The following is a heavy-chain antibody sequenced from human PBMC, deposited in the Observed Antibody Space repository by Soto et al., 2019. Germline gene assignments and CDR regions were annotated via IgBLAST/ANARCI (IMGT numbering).Heavy chain of an antibody. Sequence: ASVKVSCKASGYTFTSYAMHWVRQAPGQRLEWMGWINAGNGNTKYSQKFQGRVTITRDTSASTAYMELSSLRSEDTAVYYCARSDYYGSGNLLSLDYWGQGTLVTVSS. CDR2: INAGNGNT. CDR3: ARSDYYGSGNLLSLDY. J-gene: IGHJ4*02. V-gene: IGHV1-3*01. D-gene: IGHD3-10*01. CDR1: GYTFTSYA.